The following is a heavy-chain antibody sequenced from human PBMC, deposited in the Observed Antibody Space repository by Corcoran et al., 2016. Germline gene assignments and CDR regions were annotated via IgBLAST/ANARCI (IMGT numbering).Heavy chain of an antibody. J-gene: IGHJ4*02. CDR1: GGSIRSSSSY. D-gene: IGHD3-22*01. CDR3: AIVVVSVFDY. CDR2: IYYSGST. Sequence: QLQLQESGPGLVKPSETLSLTCTVSGGSIRSSSSYWGWIRQPPGKGLEWIGSIYYSGSTYYNPSLKSRVTISVDTSKNQFALELGSVTAADTAVYYCAIVVVSVFDYWGQGTLVTVSS. V-gene: IGHV4-39*01.